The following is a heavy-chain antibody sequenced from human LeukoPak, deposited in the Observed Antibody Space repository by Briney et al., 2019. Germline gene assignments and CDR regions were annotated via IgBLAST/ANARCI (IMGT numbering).Heavy chain of an antibody. CDR3: AGASKQHYFDY. CDR1: SGSITSYY. Sequence: PSETLSLTCTVSSGSITSYYLSWIRQPPGKGLEYIGHIYYTGTTDYNPSLKSRVTMSVDTSKSQFSLRLISVTASDTAVYFCAGASKQHYFDYWGQGTLVAVSS. CDR2: IYYTGTT. J-gene: IGHJ4*02. V-gene: IGHV4-59*01.